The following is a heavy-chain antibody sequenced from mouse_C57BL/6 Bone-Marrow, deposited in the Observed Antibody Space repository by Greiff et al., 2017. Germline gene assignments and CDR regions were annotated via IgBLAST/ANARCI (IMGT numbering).Heavy chain of an antibody. Sequence: EVQGVESGGGLVKPGGSLKLSCAASGFTFSSYTMSWVRQTPEKRLEWVATISGGGGNTYYPDSVKGRFTISRDNAKNTLYLQMSSLRSEDTTLYYCARHERELLYWYFDVWGTGTTVTVSS. CDR2: ISGGGGNT. CDR3: ARHERELLYWYFDV. J-gene: IGHJ1*03. D-gene: IGHD2-12*01. V-gene: IGHV5-9*01. CDR1: GFTFSSYT.